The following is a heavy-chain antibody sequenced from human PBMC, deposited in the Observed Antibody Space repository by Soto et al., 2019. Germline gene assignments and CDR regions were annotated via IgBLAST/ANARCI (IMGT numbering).Heavy chain of an antibody. CDR1: GYTFTSYN. CDR3: ATDYCSSTSCYYPYGMDV. D-gene: IGHD2-2*01. J-gene: IGHJ6*02. Sequence: ASVKVSCKASGYTFTSYNINWVRQAPGQGLEWVAGSNSNSGNSDHAQKFQGRVTITADESTSTAYMELSSLRSEDTAVYYCATDYCSSTSCYYPYGMDVWGQGTTVTVSS. V-gene: IGHV1-8*01. CDR2: SNSNSGNS.